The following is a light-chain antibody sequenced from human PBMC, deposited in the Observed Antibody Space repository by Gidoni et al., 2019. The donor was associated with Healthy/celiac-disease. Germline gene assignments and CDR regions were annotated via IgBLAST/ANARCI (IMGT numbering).Light chain of an antibody. Sequence: SYELTQPPSVPVSPGQTASITCSGDKLGDKYACWYQQKPGQSPVLVIYQDSKRPSGIPERFSGSNSGNTATLTISGTQAMDEADYYWQAWDSSVVFGGGTKLTVL. CDR2: QDS. V-gene: IGLV3-1*01. J-gene: IGLJ2*01. CDR1: KLGDKY. CDR3: QAWDSSVV.